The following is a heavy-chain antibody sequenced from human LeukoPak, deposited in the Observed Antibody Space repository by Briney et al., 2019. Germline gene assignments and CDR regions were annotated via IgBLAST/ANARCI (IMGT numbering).Heavy chain of an antibody. Sequence: GGSLRLSCAASRFTFDDYTMHWVRQAPGKGLEWVSLISWDGGSTYYADSVKGRFTISRDNSKNSLYLQMNSLRTEDTALYYCAKSGYSGYGSFDYWGQGTLVTVSS. V-gene: IGHV3-43*01. CDR3: AKSGYSGYGSFDY. J-gene: IGHJ4*02. CDR1: RFTFDDYT. CDR2: ISWDGGST. D-gene: IGHD5-12*01.